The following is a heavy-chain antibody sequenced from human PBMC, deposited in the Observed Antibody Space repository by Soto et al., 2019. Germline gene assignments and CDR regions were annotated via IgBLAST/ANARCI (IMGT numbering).Heavy chain of an antibody. V-gene: IGHV1-69*13. J-gene: IGHJ6*02. CDR2: IIPIFGTA. CDR1: GGTFSSYA. CDR3: ARGGSNYETYYYYGMDV. D-gene: IGHD4-4*01. Sequence: ASVKVSCKASGGTFSSYAISWVRQAPGQGLEWMGGIIPIFGTANYAQKFQGRVTITADESTSTAYMELSSLGSEDTAVYYCARGGSNYETYYYYGMDVWGQGTTVTVS.